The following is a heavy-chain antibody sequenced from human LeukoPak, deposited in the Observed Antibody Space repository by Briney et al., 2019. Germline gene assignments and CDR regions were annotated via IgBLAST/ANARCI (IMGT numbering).Heavy chain of an antibody. CDR3: ARDAGGTWHRSDGYSTGGDYYYGVDV. J-gene: IGHJ6*02. CDR2: IWYDGSNK. V-gene: IGHV3-33*01. Sequence: PGGSLRLSCAASGFTFSSYGMHWVRQAPGKGLEWVAVIWYDGSNKYYADSVKGRFTISRDNSKNTLYLQMHSLTAEDTAVYYCARDAGGTWHRSDGYSTGGDYYYGVDVWGQGTTVTVSS. D-gene: IGHD2-8*01. CDR1: GFTFSSYG.